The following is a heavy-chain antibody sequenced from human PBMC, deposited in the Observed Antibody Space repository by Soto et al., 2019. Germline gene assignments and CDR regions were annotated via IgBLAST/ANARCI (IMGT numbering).Heavy chain of an antibody. V-gene: IGHV3-7*01. Sequence: EVQLVESGGGLVQPGGSLRLSCAASGFTFSSYWMSWVRQAPGKGLEWVANIKQDGSEKYYVDSVKGRFTISRDNAKNSLYLQMNSLRAEDTAVYYCGSYGVWFGEISYFQHWGQGTLVTVSS. D-gene: IGHD3-10*01. CDR1: GFTFSSYW. CDR3: GSYGVWFGEISYFQH. J-gene: IGHJ1*01. CDR2: IKQDGSEK.